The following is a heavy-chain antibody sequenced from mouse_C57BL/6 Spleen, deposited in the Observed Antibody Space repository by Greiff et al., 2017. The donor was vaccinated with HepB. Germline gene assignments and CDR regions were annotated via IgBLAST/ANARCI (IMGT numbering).Heavy chain of an antibody. Sequence: QVQLQQPGAELVKPGASVKLSCKASGYTFTSYWLHWVKQRPGQGLEWIGMIHPNSGSTNYNEKFKSKATLTVDKSSRTAYMQLSSLTSEDSAVYYCAWFITTGRKYAMDYWGQGTSVTVSS. CDR3: AWFITTGRKYAMDY. V-gene: IGHV1-64*01. CDR1: GYTFTSYW. D-gene: IGHD1-1*01. CDR2: IHPNSGST. J-gene: IGHJ4*01.